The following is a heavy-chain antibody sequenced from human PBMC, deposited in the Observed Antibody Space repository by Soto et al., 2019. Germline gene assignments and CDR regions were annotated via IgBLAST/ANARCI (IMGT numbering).Heavy chain of an antibody. CDR1: GYIFTTYW. CDR3: ARSGYSSHGMDV. V-gene: IGHV5-51*01. Sequence: GESLKISCQGSGYIFTTYWIGWVRQMPGKGLEWMWIIYPTDSDTRYSPSFQGQVTISADKSITTAYLQWSSLRASDTAVYYCARSGYSSHGMDVWGQGTTVTVSS. CDR2: IYPTDSDT. D-gene: IGHD5-12*01. J-gene: IGHJ6*02.